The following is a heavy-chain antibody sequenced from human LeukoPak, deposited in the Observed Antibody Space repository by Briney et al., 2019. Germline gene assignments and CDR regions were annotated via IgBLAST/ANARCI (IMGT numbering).Heavy chain of an antibody. CDR2: IYYSGST. CDR1: GGSISSYY. J-gene: IGHJ6*02. D-gene: IGHD4-17*01. V-gene: IGHV4-59*01. Sequence: LSLTCTVSGGSISSYYWSWIRQPPGKGLEWIGYIYYSGSTNYNPSLKSRVTISVDTSKNQFSLKLSSVTAADTAVYYCASTDYGYYGMDVWGQGTTVTVSS. CDR3: ASTDYGYYGMDV.